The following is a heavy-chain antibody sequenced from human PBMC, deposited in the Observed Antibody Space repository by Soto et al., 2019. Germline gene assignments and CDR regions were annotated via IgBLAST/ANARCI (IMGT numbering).Heavy chain of an antibody. J-gene: IGHJ5*02. CDR2: IYSSGNT. D-gene: IGHD3-3*01. V-gene: IGHV4-4*07. CDR3: ARGQRFSDWFDP. Sequence: SETLSLTCSVSCGTISGYYWTWIRQPAGKGLEWIGRIYSSGNTKYNPSLQSRVTMSLDTSNNQFSLRLTSVTAADTAVYYCARGQRFSDWFDPWGQGTLVTVSS. CDR1: CGTISGYY.